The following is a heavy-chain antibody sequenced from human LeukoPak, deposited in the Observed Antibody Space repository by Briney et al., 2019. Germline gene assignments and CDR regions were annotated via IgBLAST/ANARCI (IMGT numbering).Heavy chain of an antibody. CDR3: VWSSGWYHGYFQH. V-gene: IGHV4-59*02. D-gene: IGHD6-19*01. CDR2: IYYTGST. Sequence: SETLSLTCTISGGSVSDYYWSWIRQSPGKGLEWIGYIYYTGSTTYNPSLKSRVTISADTSKNQFSLKLSSVTAADTAVYYCVWSSGWYHGYFQHWGQGTLVTVSS. J-gene: IGHJ1*01. CDR1: GGSVSDYY.